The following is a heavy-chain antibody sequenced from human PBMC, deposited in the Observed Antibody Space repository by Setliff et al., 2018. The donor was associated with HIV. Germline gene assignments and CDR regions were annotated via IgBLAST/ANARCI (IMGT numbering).Heavy chain of an antibody. V-gene: IGHV4-31*03. CDR3: ARLEKLDDISYFDY. CDR2: ISSRGST. D-gene: IGHD3-3*02. J-gene: IGHJ4*02. CDR1: GVSISSGGYY. Sequence: SETLSLTCTVSGVSISSGGYYWNWIRQHPGKGLEWIGYISSRGSTYYNPSLKSRITMSVDTSQNQVSLTLSSVTAADTAVYFCARLEKLDDISYFDYWGQGTLVTVSS.